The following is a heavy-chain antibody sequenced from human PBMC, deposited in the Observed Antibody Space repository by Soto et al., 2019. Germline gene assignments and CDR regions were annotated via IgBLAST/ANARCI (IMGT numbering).Heavy chain of an antibody. CDR3: ARVGGRKDWYFDL. CDR1: GFTFSSYG. J-gene: IGHJ2*01. CDR2: IWYDGSNK. Sequence: QVQLVESGGGVVQPGRSLRLSCAASGFTFSSYGMHWVRQAPGKGLEWVAVIWYDGSNKYYADSVKGRFTISRDNSKNTLYLQMNSLRAEDTAVYYCARVGGRKDWYFDLWGRGTLVTVSS. V-gene: IGHV3-33*01. D-gene: IGHD3-16*01.